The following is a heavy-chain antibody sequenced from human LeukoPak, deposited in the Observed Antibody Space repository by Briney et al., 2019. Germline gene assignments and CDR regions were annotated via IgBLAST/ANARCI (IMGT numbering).Heavy chain of an antibody. V-gene: IGHV3-74*01. CDR3: ARDVQAGPGY. CDR1: GFTFSSYW. D-gene: IGHD6-19*01. Sequence: GGSLRLSCAASGFTFSSYWMHWLRQAPVKGLVWVSRINSDGCRTTYADSVKVRPTISTDNANNTLHLQMHSLRAEDTAVYYCARDVQAGPGYWGQGTLATVSS. J-gene: IGHJ4*02. CDR2: INSDGCRT.